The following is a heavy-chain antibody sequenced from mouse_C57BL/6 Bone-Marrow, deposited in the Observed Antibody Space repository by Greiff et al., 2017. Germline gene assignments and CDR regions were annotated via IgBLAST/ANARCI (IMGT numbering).Heavy chain of an antibody. V-gene: IGHV1-82*01. CDR1: GYAFSSSW. Sequence: QVQLQQSGPELVKPGASVKISCKASGYAFSSSWMNWVKQRPGKGLEWIGRIYPGDGDTNYNGKFKGKATLTADKSSSPAYMQLSSLTSEDSAVYFCARGGTTVVAKYYFDYWGQGTTLTVSS. D-gene: IGHD1-1*01. CDR2: IYPGDGDT. J-gene: IGHJ2*01. CDR3: ARGGTTVVAKYYFDY.